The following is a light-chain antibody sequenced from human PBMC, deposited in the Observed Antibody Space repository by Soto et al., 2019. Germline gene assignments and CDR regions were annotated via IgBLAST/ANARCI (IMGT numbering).Light chain of an antibody. CDR3: QQYGSYRT. CDR2: GAS. CDR1: QSVSSSY. J-gene: IGKJ1*01. Sequence: EIVLPQSPGTLSFSPGSRAPRXSRASQSVSSSYLAWYQQKPGQAPRLLIYGASSRATGIPDRFSGSGSGTDFTLTISRLEPEDFAVYYCQQYGSYRTFGQGTKVDIK. V-gene: IGKV3-20*01.